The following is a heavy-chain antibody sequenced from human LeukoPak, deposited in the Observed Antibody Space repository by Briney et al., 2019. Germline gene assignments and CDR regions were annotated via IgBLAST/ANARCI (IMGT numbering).Heavy chain of an antibody. CDR2: IYSGGST. D-gene: IGHD2-15*01. J-gene: IGHJ3*02. Sequence: GGSLRLSCAASGFTVSSNYMSWVRQAPGKGLEWVSVIYSGGSTYYADSVKGRFTTSRDNSKKTLYLQMNSLRAEDTAVYYCAKGPVVTFDIWGQGTMVTVSS. V-gene: IGHV3-53*01. CDR3: AKGPVVTFDI. CDR1: GFTVSSNY.